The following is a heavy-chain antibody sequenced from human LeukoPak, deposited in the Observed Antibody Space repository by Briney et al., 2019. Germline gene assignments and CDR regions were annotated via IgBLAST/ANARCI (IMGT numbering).Heavy chain of an antibody. CDR3: AREYMVTIRLGY. D-gene: IGHD2-21*02. V-gene: IGHV4-4*07. J-gene: IGHJ4*02. CDR1: GASMSSYY. CDR2: IYASGIT. Sequence: SETLSLTCGVSGASMSSYYWSWIRQPAGKGLEWIGRIYASGITNYNPSLKSRVTMSVDTSKNQFSLKLSSVAAADTAVYYCAREYMVTIRLGYWGQGTPVTVSS.